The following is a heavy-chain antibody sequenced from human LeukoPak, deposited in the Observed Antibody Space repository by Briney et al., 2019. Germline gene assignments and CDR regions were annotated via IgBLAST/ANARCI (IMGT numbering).Heavy chain of an antibody. V-gene: IGHV3-23*01. CDR1: RFTFSNSA. CDR3: AKVSGDSSGYYFDY. Sequence: GGSLRLSCAASRFTFSNSAMSWVRQAPGKGLEWVSAISGSGGSTYYADSVKGRFTISRDNSKNTLYLQMNSLRAEDTAVYYCAKVSGDSSGYYFDYWGQGTLVTVSS. D-gene: IGHD3-22*01. J-gene: IGHJ4*02. CDR2: ISGSGGST.